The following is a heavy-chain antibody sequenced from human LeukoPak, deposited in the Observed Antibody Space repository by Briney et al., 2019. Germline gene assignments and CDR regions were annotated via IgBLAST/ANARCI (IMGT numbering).Heavy chain of an antibody. CDR3: ASGMLTGDAFDI. CDR1: GFTFSSYG. Sequence: SGGSLRLSCAAPGFTFSSYGMHWVRQAPGKGLEWVAVISYDGSNKYYADSVKGRFTISRDNSKNTLYLQMNSPRAEDTAVYYCASGMLTGDAFDIWGQGTMVTVSS. J-gene: IGHJ3*02. D-gene: IGHD7-27*01. CDR2: ISYDGSNK. V-gene: IGHV3-30*03.